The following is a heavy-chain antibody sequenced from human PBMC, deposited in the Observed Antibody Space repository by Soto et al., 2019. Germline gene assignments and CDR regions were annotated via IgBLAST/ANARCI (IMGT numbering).Heavy chain of an antibody. Sequence: SETLSLTCTVSGGSITGYHWSWIRQPAGEGLEWIGRIYSSGSTKYNPSLKSRVTMSVDTSKNQFSLNLIPVTAADTAVYYCARSGGSFNLDFWGLGTLVTVSS. CDR3: ARSGGSFNLDF. V-gene: IGHV4-4*07. CDR1: GGSITGYH. CDR2: IYSSGST. D-gene: IGHD1-26*01. J-gene: IGHJ4*02.